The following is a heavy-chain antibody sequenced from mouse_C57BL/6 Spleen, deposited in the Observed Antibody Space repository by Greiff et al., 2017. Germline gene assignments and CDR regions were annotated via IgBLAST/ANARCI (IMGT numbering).Heavy chain of an antibody. V-gene: IGHV1-72*01. CDR1: GYTFTSYW. Sequence: QVQLQQPGAELVKPGASVKLSCKASGYTFTSYWMHWVKQRPGRGLEWIGRIDPNSGGPKYNEKFKSKATLTVDKSSSTAYMQLSSLTSEDSAVYYCEITTVVTVNWYCDVWGTGTTVTVSS. CDR3: EITTVVTVNWYCDV. J-gene: IGHJ1*03. CDR2: IDPNSGGP. D-gene: IGHD1-1*01.